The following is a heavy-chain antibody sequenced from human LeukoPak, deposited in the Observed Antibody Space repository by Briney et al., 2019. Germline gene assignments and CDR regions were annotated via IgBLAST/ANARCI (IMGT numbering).Heavy chain of an antibody. Sequence: PSETLSLTCAVYGGSFSGYYWSWIRQPPGKGLEWIGEINHSGSTNYNPSLKRRVTISVDTSKNQFSLKLSSVTAADTAVYYCARSKLRFLEWLLDYWGQGTLVTVSS. CDR2: INHSGST. CDR1: GGSFSGYY. D-gene: IGHD3-3*01. CDR3: ARSKLRFLEWLLDY. V-gene: IGHV4-34*01. J-gene: IGHJ4*02.